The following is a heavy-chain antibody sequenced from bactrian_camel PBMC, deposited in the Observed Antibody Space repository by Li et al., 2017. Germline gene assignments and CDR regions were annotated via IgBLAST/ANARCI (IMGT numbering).Heavy chain of an antibody. CDR3: AKESYGLGVD. J-gene: IGHJ4*01. CDR1: GRNFDDFE. CDR2: ISRDGST. Sequence: HVQLVESGGGSVQAGETLRLSCTASGRNFDDFEMGWYRQAPGNKCEMVSTISRDGSTYYADSVKGRFTISQDNAKNTVYLQMTSLKPEDTAVYYCAKESYGLGVDWGQGTQVTVS. D-gene: IGHD5*01. V-gene: IGHV3S57*01.